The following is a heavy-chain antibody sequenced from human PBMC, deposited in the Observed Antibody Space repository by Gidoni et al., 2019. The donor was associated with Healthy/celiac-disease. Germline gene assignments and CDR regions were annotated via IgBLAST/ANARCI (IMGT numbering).Heavy chain of an antibody. CDR3: ATPSSSSWYHPPSGY. Sequence: VRQAPGKGLEWVAVISYDGSNKYYADSVKGRFTISRDNSKNTLYLQMNSLRAEDTAVYYCATPSSSSWYHPPSGYWGQGTLVTVSS. CDR2: ISYDGSNK. J-gene: IGHJ4*02. V-gene: IGHV3-30*03. D-gene: IGHD6-13*01.